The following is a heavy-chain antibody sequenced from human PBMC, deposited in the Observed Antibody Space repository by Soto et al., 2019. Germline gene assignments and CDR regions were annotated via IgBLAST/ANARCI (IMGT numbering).Heavy chain of an antibody. J-gene: IGHJ4*02. Sequence: PSETLSLTCTVSGGSISSSSYYWGWIRQPPGKGLEWIGSIYYSGSTYYNPSLKSRVTISVDTSKNQFSLKLSSVTAADTAVYYCARQVDWLYDYWGQGTLVTVSS. CDR3: ARQVDWLYDY. CDR1: GGSISSSSYY. D-gene: IGHD3-9*01. V-gene: IGHV4-39*01. CDR2: IYYSGST.